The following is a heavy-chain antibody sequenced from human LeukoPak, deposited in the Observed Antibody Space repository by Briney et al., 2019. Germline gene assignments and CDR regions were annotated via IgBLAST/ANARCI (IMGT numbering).Heavy chain of an antibody. J-gene: IGHJ4*02. CDR1: GFTFSNYA. CDR3: AKVRCSGGSCYLDHFDY. Sequence: PGGSLRLSCAASGFTFSNYAMNWVRQAPGKGLEWVSAVIGSGDKTKYADPVKGRFTISRDNSKNTLYLQMNSLRAEDTSVYYCAKVRCSGGSCYLDHFDYWGQGTLVTVSS. CDR2: VIGSGDKT. D-gene: IGHD2-15*01. V-gene: IGHV3-23*01.